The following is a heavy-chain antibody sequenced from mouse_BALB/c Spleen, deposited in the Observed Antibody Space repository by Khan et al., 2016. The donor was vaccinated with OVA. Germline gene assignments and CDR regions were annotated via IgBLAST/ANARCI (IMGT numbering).Heavy chain of an antibody. Sequence: VQLKQSGPGLVKPSQSLSLTCTVTGYSITSDYAWNWIRQFPGNKLEWMGYISSTGSTSYNPSLKSRISITRDTSKNQFFLQLKSVTTEDTATYYCARSLYYSYGYALGCWGRGTSVTVSS. J-gene: IGHJ4*01. CDR2: ISSTGST. V-gene: IGHV3-2*02. CDR3: ARSLYYSYGYALGC. D-gene: IGHD2-14*01. CDR1: GYSITSDYA.